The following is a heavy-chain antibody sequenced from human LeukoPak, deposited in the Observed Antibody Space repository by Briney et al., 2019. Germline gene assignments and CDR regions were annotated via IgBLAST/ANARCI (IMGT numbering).Heavy chain of an antibody. CDR1: GFTFSSYA. Sequence: GGSLRLSCAGSGFTFSSYAMSWVRQAPEKGLEWVSGISGGGGSTYYADSVKGRFTISRDNSKNTVYLQMNGLRAEDTAVYYCAKEIPVAVYFNFWGQGTLVTVSS. D-gene: IGHD6-19*01. CDR2: ISGGGGST. J-gene: IGHJ4*02. CDR3: AKEIPVAVYFNF. V-gene: IGHV3-23*01.